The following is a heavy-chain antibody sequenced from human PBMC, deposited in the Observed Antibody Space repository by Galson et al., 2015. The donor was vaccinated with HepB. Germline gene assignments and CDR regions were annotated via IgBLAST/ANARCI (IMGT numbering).Heavy chain of an antibody. CDR2: INPNSGGT. CDR3: ARGVIAAAGTPPYFDY. D-gene: IGHD6-13*01. V-gene: IGHV1-2*06. Sequence: SVKVSCKASGYTFTGYYMHWVRQAPGQGLEWMGRINPNSGGTNYAQKFQGRVTMTRDTSISTAYMELSRLRSDDTAVYYCARGVIAAAGTPPYFDYWGQGTLVTVSS. CDR1: GYTFTGYY. J-gene: IGHJ4*02.